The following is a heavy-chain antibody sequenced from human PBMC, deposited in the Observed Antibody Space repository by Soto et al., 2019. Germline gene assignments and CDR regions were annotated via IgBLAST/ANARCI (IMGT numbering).Heavy chain of an antibody. CDR2: IYHSWST. D-gene: IGHD3-22*01. Sequence: PSETLSLTCAVSGGSISSGGYSWSWIRQPPGKGLEWIGYIYHSWSTYYNPSLKSRVTISLYRSKNQFSLKLTSVTAADTAVYYCARTYDGSGPNSGGYGFDIWGHGTMVNVSS. J-gene: IGHJ3*02. CDR1: GGSISSGGYS. V-gene: IGHV4-30-2*01. CDR3: ARTYDGSGPNSGGYGFDI.